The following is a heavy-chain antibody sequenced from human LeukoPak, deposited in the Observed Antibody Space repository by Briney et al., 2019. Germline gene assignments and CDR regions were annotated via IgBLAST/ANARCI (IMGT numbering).Heavy chain of an antibody. CDR3: AKITIFGVVSSPFDY. V-gene: IGHV3-30*18. D-gene: IGHD3-3*01. CDR1: GFTFSSYG. J-gene: IGHJ4*02. Sequence: PGGSLRLSCAASGFTFSSYGMHWVRRAPGKGXXXXXXISYDGSNKYYADSVKGRFTISRDNSKNTLYLQMNSLRAEDTAVYYCAKITIFGVVSSPFDYWGQGTLVTVSS. CDR2: ISYDGSNK.